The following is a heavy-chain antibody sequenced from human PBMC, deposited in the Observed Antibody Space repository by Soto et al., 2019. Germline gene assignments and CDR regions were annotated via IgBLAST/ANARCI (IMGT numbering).Heavy chain of an antibody. V-gene: IGHV1-46*01. CDR3: ARDYYDSSGYYS. D-gene: IGHD3-22*01. Sequence: ASVKVSCKASGYTFTSHYFHWVRQAPGQGLEWMGIIIPSGGGTSYAQKFQGRLTITRDTSTSTVYMELSSLRSEDTAVYYCARDYYDSSGYYSWGQGTLVTVSS. CDR2: IIPSGGGT. CDR1: GYTFTSHY. J-gene: IGHJ4*02.